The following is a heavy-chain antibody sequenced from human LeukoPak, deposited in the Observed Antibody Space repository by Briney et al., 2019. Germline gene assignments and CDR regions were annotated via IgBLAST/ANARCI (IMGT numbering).Heavy chain of an antibody. CDR2: INHEGGGI. CDR3: ATYINWVAGDV. Sequence: GSLRLSCAASGFTFSESWMSWVRQVPGQGLEWVAHINHEGGGIQYVDSVKGRFTISRDNAKGSVYLQMNSLRAEDTAIYHCATYINWVAGDVWGQGTTVIVSS. CDR1: GFTFSESW. J-gene: IGHJ6*02. D-gene: IGHD1-1*01. V-gene: IGHV3-7*01.